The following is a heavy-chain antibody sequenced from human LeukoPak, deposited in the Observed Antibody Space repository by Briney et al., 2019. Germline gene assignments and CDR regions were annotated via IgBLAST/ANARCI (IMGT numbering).Heavy chain of an antibody. J-gene: IGHJ4*02. CDR1: TGSISSGVYY. Sequence: SQTLSLTCPVSTGSISSGVYYWSWIRQHPGKGLEWIGYIYYSGSTYYNPSLKSRVTISVDTSKNQFSLKLSSVTAADTAVYYCARGVRWLQLSYFDYWGQGTLVTVSS. D-gene: IGHD5-24*01. CDR3: ARGVRWLQLSYFDY. V-gene: IGHV4-31*03. CDR2: IYYSGST.